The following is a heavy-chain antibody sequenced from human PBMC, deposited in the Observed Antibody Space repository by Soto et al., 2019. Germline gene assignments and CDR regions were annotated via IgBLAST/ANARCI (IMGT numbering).Heavy chain of an antibody. V-gene: IGHV1-2*02. J-gene: IGHJ4*02. CDR3: ARGWGYDSNDYYYAY. CDR1: GYTFTGYY. D-gene: IGHD3-22*01. CDR2: VNPNSGGT. Sequence: QVQLVQSGAEVKKPGASVKVSCKASGYTFTGYYMHWVRQAPGQGLEWMGWVNPNSGGTKYAQKFQGRVTMTRDTSISTAYMELSRLRSDDTAMYYCARGWGYDSNDYYYAYWGQGTLVIVSS.